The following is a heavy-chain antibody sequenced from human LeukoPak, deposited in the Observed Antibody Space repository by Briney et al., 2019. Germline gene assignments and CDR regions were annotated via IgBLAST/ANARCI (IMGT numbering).Heavy chain of an antibody. J-gene: IGHJ3*02. Sequence: GGTLRLSCAASGFTFSSYEMNWVRQAPGKGLEWVSYISSSGSTIYYADSVKGRFTISRDNAKNSLYLQMNSLRAEDTAVYYCATGAVVEDAFDIWGQGTMVTVSS. V-gene: IGHV3-48*03. CDR2: ISSSGSTI. CDR3: ATGAVVEDAFDI. CDR1: GFTFSSYE. D-gene: IGHD2-15*01.